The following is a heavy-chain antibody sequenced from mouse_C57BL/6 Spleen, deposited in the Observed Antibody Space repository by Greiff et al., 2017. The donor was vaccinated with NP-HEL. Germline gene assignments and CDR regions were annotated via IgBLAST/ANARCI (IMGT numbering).Heavy chain of an antibody. CDR1: GYTFTSYW. Sequence: QVQLQQPGAELVKPGASVKMSCKASGYTFTSYWITWVKQRPGQGLEWIGDIYPGSGSTNYNEKFKSKATLTVDTSSSTAYMQLSSLTSEDSAVYYCARPPYYGSSPYAMDYWGQGTSVTVSS. V-gene: IGHV1-55*01. J-gene: IGHJ4*01. D-gene: IGHD1-1*01. CDR2: IYPGSGST. CDR3: ARPPYYGSSPYAMDY.